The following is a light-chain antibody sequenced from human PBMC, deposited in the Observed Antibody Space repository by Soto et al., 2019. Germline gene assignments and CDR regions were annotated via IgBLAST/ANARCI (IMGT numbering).Light chain of an antibody. CDR3: QQYHSYWT. CDR1: ESISRW. CDR2: KAS. J-gene: IGKJ1*01. V-gene: IGKV1-5*03. Sequence: DIQMTQSPSTVSASVGDRVTITCRASESISRWLAWYQQKPGKPPKLLIYKASTSGSGVPSRFSGTGSGTEFTLTISSLQPDDFATYYCQQYHSYWTFGQGTKVDIK.